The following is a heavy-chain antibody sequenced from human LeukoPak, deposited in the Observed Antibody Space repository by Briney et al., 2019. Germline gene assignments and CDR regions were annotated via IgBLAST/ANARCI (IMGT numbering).Heavy chain of an antibody. CDR3: ARERFYGDYIGAFDI. Sequence: GGSLRLSCAASGFTFSSCAMSWVRQAPGKGLEWVSAISGSGRSTYYADSVKGRFTISRDNSKNTLYLQMNSLRAEDTAVYYCARERFYGDYIGAFDIWGQGTMVTVSS. V-gene: IGHV3-23*01. CDR1: GFTFSSCA. D-gene: IGHD4-17*01. J-gene: IGHJ3*02. CDR2: ISGSGRST.